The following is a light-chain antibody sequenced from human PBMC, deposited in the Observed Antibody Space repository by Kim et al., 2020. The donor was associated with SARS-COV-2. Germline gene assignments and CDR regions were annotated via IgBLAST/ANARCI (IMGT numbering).Light chain of an antibody. Sequence: EIVLTQSPATLSLSPGERATLSCRASQSVSSYLAWYQQKPGQAPRLLIYDASNRATGIPARFSGSGSGTDFTLTISSLEPEDFAVYYCQQLRNGPPITFGQGTRLEIK. CDR1: QSVSSY. J-gene: IGKJ5*01. V-gene: IGKV3-11*01. CDR3: QQLRNGPPIT. CDR2: DAS.